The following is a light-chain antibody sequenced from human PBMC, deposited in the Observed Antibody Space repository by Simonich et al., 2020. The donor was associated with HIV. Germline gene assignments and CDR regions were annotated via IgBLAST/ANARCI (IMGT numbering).Light chain of an antibody. CDR1: QSSSNW. V-gene: IGKV1-5*03. Sequence: DIQMTQSPSTLSAAVGDRGTITCRASQSSSNWLAWYQQKPRKAPKLLIYKASSLESGVPSRFSGSGSGTEFTLTISSLQPNDSATYYCQQYNIFSWTFGQGTKVEIK. CDR2: KAS. J-gene: IGKJ1*01. CDR3: QQYNIFSWT.